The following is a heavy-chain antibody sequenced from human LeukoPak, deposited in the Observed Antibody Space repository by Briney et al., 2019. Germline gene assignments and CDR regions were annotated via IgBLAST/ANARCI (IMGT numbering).Heavy chain of an antibody. V-gene: IGHV3-20*04. CDR1: GFSFDDYD. J-gene: IGHJ4*02. Sequence: GGSLRLSCAASGFSFDDYDMSWVRQAPGKGLEWVSGINWNGGSTGYADSVKGRFTISRDNAKNSLYLQMSSLRAEDTALYYCAREEGGYFDYWGQGTLVTASS. D-gene: IGHD3-16*01. CDR2: INWNGGST. CDR3: AREEGGYFDY.